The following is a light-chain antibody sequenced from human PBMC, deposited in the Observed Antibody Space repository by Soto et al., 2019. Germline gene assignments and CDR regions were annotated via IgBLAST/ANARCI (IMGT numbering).Light chain of an antibody. V-gene: IGKV1-39*01. Sequence: DIQMTQSPSSLSASVGDRVTITCRASQHISDYINWYQQKPGKAPKLLIYAQSNLQSGVPSRFSGSRSGTAFSLTITSVQVEDFATYYCQQTYSAPQTFGQGTKVEIK. J-gene: IGKJ1*01. CDR1: QHISDY. CDR3: QQTYSAPQT. CDR2: AQS.